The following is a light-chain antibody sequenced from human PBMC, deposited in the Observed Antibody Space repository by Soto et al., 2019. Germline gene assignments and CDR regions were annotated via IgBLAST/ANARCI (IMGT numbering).Light chain of an antibody. Sequence: QSVLTQPPSASGSPGQSVTISCTGTSRDIGGYDFVSWYQQHPGKAPKLLIYDIIKRPSGVPDRFSGSKSGNTASLTVSGLQTDDEADDYCSSYGGSNNLLFGGGTKLTVL. J-gene: IGLJ2*01. CDR2: DII. V-gene: IGLV2-8*01. CDR1: SRDIGGYDF. CDR3: SSYGGSNNLL.